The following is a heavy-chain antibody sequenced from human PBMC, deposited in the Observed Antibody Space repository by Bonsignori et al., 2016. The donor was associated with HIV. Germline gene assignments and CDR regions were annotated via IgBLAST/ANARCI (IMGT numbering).Heavy chain of an antibody. D-gene: IGHD3-3*01. CDR3: ASPRGYDFWSGLA. V-gene: IGHV1-18*01. Sequence: WVRQAPGQGLEWMGWISAYNGNTNYAQKLQGRVTMTTDTSTSTAYMELRSLRSDDTAVYYCASPRGYDFWSGLAGGQGTLVTVSS. CDR2: ISAYNGNT. J-gene: IGHJ4*02.